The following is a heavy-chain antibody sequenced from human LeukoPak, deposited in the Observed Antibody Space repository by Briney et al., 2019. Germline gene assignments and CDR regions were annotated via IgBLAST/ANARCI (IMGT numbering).Heavy chain of an antibody. Sequence: GGSLRLSCAASGFTFSSYGMHWVRQAPGKGLEWVAVIWYDGSNKYYGDSVKGLFTISRDNSKNPLYLQMNRLRAEDTAVYYCARGTSSWTQIPGYWGQGT. CDR3: ARGTSSWTQIPGY. CDR1: GFTFSSYG. D-gene: IGHD6-13*01. V-gene: IGHV3-33*01. CDR2: IWYDGSNK. J-gene: IGHJ4*01.